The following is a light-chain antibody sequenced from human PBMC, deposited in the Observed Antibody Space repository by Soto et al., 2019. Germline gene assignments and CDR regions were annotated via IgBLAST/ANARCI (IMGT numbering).Light chain of an antibody. CDR3: QQLNNYPLT. V-gene: IGKV1-9*01. Sequence: ASVGDRVTITCRARQGISSYLARYQQKPGKAPKLLSYAASTMQSGVPSRFSGSGSGTEFTLTISSLQPGDFATYYCQQLNNYPLTFGGGTKVEVK. CDR1: QGISSY. CDR2: AAS. J-gene: IGKJ4*01.